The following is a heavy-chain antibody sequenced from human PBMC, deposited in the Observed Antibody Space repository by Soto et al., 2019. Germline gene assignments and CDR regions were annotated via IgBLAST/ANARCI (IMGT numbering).Heavy chain of an antibody. CDR1: GYTFTSYG. V-gene: IGHV1-18*01. J-gene: IGHJ5*02. CDR2: ISAYNGNT. D-gene: IGHD6-6*01. Sequence: ASVKVSCKASGYTFTSYGISWVRQAPGQGLEWMGWISAYNGNTNYAQKLQGRVTMTTDTYTSTAYMELRSLRSDDTAVYYCAIEEGEYSRTSGWFDPWGQGTLVTVSS. CDR3: AIEEGEYSRTSGWFDP.